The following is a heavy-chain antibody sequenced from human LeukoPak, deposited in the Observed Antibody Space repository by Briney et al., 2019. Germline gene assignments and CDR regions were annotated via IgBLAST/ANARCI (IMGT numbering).Heavy chain of an antibody. Sequence: ASVKVSCKASGYTFTSYGIRWVRQAPGQGLEWMGWISAYNGNTNYAQKLQGRVTMTTDTSTSTAYMELRSLRSDDTAVYYCAREFVDGYRGYGSFDYWGQGTLVTVSS. CDR1: GYTFTSYG. J-gene: IGHJ4*02. D-gene: IGHD5-12*01. CDR2: ISAYNGNT. CDR3: AREFVDGYRGYGSFDY. V-gene: IGHV1-18*04.